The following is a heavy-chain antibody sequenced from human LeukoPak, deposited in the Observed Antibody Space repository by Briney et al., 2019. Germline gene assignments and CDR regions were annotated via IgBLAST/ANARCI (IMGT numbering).Heavy chain of an antibody. D-gene: IGHD6-13*01. V-gene: IGHV4-31*03. CDR3: ARVVSAAGTIDY. Sequence: SETLSLTCTVSGGSISSGGYYWSWIRQHPGKGLEWIGYIYYSGSTYYNPSLKSRVTISVDTSKNQFSLKLSSVTAADTAVYYRARVVSAAGTIDYWGQGTLVTVSS. CDR2: IYYSGST. J-gene: IGHJ4*02. CDR1: GGSISSGGYY.